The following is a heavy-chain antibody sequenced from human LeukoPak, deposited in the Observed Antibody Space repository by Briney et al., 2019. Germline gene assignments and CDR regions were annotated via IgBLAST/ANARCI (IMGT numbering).Heavy chain of an antibody. Sequence: PGGSLRLSCAASGFTFSSYWMRWVRQAPGKGLEWVANIKQDGSEKYYVDSVKGRFTISRDNAKNSLYLQMNSLRAEDTAVYYCARWYSSGWFDPWGQGTLVTVSS. CDR1: GFTFSSYW. CDR2: IKQDGSEK. J-gene: IGHJ5*02. V-gene: IGHV3-7*01. D-gene: IGHD6-19*01. CDR3: ARWYSSGWFDP.